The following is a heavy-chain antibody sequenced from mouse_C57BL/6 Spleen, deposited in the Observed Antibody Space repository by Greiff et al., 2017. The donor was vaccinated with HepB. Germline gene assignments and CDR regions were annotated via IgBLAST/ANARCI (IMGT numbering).Heavy chain of an antibody. J-gene: IGHJ3*01. Sequence: EVKVVESGGGLVKPGGSLKLSCAASGFTFSDYGMHWVRQAPEKGLEWVAYISSGSSTIYYADTVKGRFTISRDNAKNTLFLQMTSLRSEDTAMYYGARPTIVTFFAYWGQGTLVTVSA. CDR1: GFTFSDYG. V-gene: IGHV5-17*01. CDR2: ISSGSSTI. D-gene: IGHD2-5*01. CDR3: ARPTIVTFFAY.